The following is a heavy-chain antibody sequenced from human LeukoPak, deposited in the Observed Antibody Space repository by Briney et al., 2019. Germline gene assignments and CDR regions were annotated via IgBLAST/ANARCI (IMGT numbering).Heavy chain of an antibody. Sequence: SETLSLTCTVSGGSVSSGNYYWSWIRQPPGKGLEWIGYIYYSGSTNYNPSLKSRVTISVDTSKNQFSLKLSSVTAADTAVYYCARIKIYSLLESFYYYYGMDVWGQGTTVTVSS. V-gene: IGHV4-61*01. CDR3: ARIKIYSLLESFYYYYGMDV. CDR1: GGSVSSGNYY. CDR2: IYYSGST. D-gene: IGHD1-26*01. J-gene: IGHJ6*02.